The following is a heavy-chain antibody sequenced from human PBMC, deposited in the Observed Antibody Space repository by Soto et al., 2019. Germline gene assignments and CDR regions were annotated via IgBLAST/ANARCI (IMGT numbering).Heavy chain of an antibody. CDR3: AILRITIFGVVINPPKPHYYYYGMDV. CDR1: GFTFSSYG. CDR2: ISYDGSNK. Sequence: PGGSLRLSRAASGFTFSSYGMHWVRQAPGKGLEWVAVISYDGSNKYYADSVKGRFTISRDNSKNTLYLQMNSLRAEDTAVYYCAILRITIFGVVINPPKPHYYYYGMDVWGQGTTVTVS. J-gene: IGHJ6*02. V-gene: IGHV3-30*03. D-gene: IGHD3-3*01.